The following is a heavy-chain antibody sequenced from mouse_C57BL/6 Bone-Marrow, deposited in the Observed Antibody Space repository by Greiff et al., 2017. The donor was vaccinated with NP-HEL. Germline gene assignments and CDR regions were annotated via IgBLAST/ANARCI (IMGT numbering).Heavy chain of an antibody. V-gene: IGHV1-69*01. D-gene: IGHD1-1*01. CDR3: ATKGVVGDY. J-gene: IGHJ2*01. Sequence: QVQLQQPGAELVMPGASVKLSCKASGYTFTSYWMHWVKQRPGQGLAWIGEIDPSDSYTNYNQKFKGKSTLPFDTSSSTAYMQLSSLTSEDSAVYYCATKGVVGDYWGQGTTLTVSS. CDR2: IDPSDSYT. CDR1: GYTFTSYW.